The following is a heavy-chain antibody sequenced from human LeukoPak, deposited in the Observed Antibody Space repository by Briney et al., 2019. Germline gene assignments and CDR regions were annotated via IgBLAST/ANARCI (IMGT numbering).Heavy chain of an antibody. CDR3: ARGHSGYDYYFDY. V-gene: IGHV4-30-4*01. J-gene: IGHJ4*02. D-gene: IGHD5-12*01. CDR1: GGSISSGDYY. Sequence: TSSQTLSLTCTVSGGSISSGDYYWSWIRQPPGKGLEWIGYIYYSGSTYYNPSLKSRVTISVDTSKNQFSLKLSSVTAADTAVYYCARGHSGYDYYFDYWGQGTLVTVSP. CDR2: IYYSGST.